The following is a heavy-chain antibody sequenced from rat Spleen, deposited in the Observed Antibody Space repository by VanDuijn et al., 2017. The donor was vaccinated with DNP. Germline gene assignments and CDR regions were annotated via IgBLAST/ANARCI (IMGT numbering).Heavy chain of an antibody. J-gene: IGHJ1*01. V-gene: IGHV5-25*01. CDR1: GFTFSDYY. D-gene: IGHD1-2*01. Sequence: EVQLVESGGGLVQPGRSLKLSCAASGFTFSDYYMAWVRQAPTKGLEWVAAITSSGGSTYYPDSVKGRFTISRDNAKNTLYQMNSLRSEDTATYYCARGSTSIYWYFDFWGPGTMVTVSS. CDR3: ARGSTSIYWYFDF. CDR2: ITSSGGST.